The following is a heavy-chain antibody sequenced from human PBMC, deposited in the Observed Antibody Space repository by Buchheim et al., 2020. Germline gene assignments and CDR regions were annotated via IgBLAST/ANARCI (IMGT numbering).Heavy chain of an antibody. CDR2: ISYDGSNK. V-gene: IGHV3-30*18. J-gene: IGHJ4*02. Sequence: QVQLVESGGGVVQPGRSLRLSCAASGFTFSSYGMHWVRQAPGKGLEWVAVISYDGSNKYYADSVKGRFTISRDNSKNTLYLQMNSLRAEDTAVYYCANLDTSIAVAGTVAEFDYWGQGTL. CDR1: GFTFSSYG. D-gene: IGHD6-19*01. CDR3: ANLDTSIAVAGTVAEFDY.